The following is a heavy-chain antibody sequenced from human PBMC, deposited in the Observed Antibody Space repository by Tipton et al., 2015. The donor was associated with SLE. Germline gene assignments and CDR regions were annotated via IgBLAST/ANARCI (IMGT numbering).Heavy chain of an antibody. V-gene: IGHV4-38-2*02. CDR3: AREVIAAAATVWFDP. Sequence: TLSLTCTVSGGSISSGYYWGWIRPPPGKGLEWIGSIYHSGSTYYNPSLKSRVTISVDTSKNQFSLKLSSVTAADTAVYYCAREVIAAAATVWFDPWGQGTLVTVSS. J-gene: IGHJ5*02. CDR1: GGSISSGYY. CDR2: IYHSGST. D-gene: IGHD6-13*01.